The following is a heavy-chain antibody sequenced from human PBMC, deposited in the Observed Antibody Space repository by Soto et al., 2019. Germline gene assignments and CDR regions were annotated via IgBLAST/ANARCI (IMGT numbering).Heavy chain of an antibody. CDR3: ARVEYGDYGEYVQH. Sequence: EVQLVESGGGLVQPGGSLRLSCAASGFTVSSNYMSWVRQAPGKGLEWVSVIYSGGSTYYADSVKGRFTISRDNSKNKMYLQMNSLRAEDTAVYYCARVEYGDYGEYVQHWGQGTLVTVSS. CDR1: GFTVSSNY. CDR2: IYSGGST. D-gene: IGHD4-17*01. V-gene: IGHV3-66*01. J-gene: IGHJ1*01.